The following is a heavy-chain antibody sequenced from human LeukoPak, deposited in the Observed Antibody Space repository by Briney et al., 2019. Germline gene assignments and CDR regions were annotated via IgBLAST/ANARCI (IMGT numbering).Heavy chain of an antibody. V-gene: IGHV3-9*01. CDR3: AKAQAYGGYSLGDGLDV. J-gene: IGHJ6*02. Sequence: PGGSLRLSCAASGFTFDDYAMHWVRQAPGKGLEWVSGISWNSGSIGYADSVKGRFTISRDNAKNSLYLQMNSLRAEDTALYYCAKAQAYGGYSLGDGLDVWGQGTTVTVSS. CDR1: GFTFDDYA. D-gene: IGHD4-23*01. CDR2: ISWNSGSI.